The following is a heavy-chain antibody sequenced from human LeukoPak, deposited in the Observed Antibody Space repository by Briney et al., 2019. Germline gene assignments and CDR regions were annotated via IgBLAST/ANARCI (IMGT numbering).Heavy chain of an antibody. D-gene: IGHD5-18*01. J-gene: IGHJ5*02. CDR3: ARINSYGYAGGWFDP. Sequence: PGGSLRLSCAASGFTFSNAWMSWVRQAPGKGLEWVGRIKSKTDGGTTDYAEPVKGRFTISRDDPKKTLYLQMNSLRAEDTAVYYCARINSYGYAGGWFDPWGQGTLVTVSS. CDR1: GFTFSNAW. V-gene: IGHV3-15*01. CDR2: IKSKTDGGTT.